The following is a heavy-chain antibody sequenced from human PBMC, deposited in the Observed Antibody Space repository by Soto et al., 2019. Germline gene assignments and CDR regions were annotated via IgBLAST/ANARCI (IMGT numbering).Heavy chain of an antibody. D-gene: IGHD1-7*01. Sequence: QVQLVESGGGVVQPGRSLRLSCAASGFTFSSYGMHWVRQAPGKGLEWVAVISYDGSNKYYADSVKGRFTISRDNSKNXLXPQMNSLRAEDTAVYYCAKDMWTGTTSLDYYYGMDVWGRGTTVTVSS. CDR3: AKDMWTGTTSLDYYYGMDV. J-gene: IGHJ6*02. V-gene: IGHV3-30*18. CDR1: GFTFSSYG. CDR2: ISYDGSNK.